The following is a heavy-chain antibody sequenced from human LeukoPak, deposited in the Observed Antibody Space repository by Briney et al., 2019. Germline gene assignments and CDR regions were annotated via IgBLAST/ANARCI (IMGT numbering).Heavy chain of an antibody. V-gene: IGHV4-59*01. CDR3: ARRTVVTASYEPNNWLDH. J-gene: IGHJ5*02. CDR1: GASICIYY. Sequence: PSETLSLPCTVSGASICIYYWNWIRQPPGKGLEWIGHIYNSGSTKYNPSLQSRVTMSVDTSKNQFSLNLSSVTAADTAVYYCARRTVVTASYEPNNWLDHWGREALVIVSS. D-gene: IGHD2-21*02. CDR2: IYNSGST.